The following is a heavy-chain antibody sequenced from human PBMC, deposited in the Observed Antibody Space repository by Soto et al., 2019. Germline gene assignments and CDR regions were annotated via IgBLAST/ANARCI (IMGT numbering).Heavy chain of an antibody. V-gene: IGHV4-39*01. D-gene: IGHD3-10*01. CDR3: ARHSWDTMVRGVIISYVDY. CDR1: GGSISSSSYY. Sequence: SETLSLTCTVSGGSISSSSYYWGWIRQPPGKGLEWIGSIYYSGSTYYNPSLKSRVTISVDTSKNQFSLKLSSVAAADTAVYYCARHSWDTMVRGVIISYVDYWGQGTLVTVSS. J-gene: IGHJ4*02. CDR2: IYYSGST.